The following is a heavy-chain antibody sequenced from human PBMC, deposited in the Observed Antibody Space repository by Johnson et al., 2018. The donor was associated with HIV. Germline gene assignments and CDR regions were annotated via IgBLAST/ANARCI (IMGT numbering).Heavy chain of an antibody. CDR3: VRAQFLEWLFFDAFDI. CDR2: INWNSGSR. CDR1: GFTFDDYA. D-gene: IGHD3-3*01. J-gene: IGHJ3*02. Sequence: VQLVESGGGVVQPGRSLRLSCAASGFTFDDYAMHWVRQAPGKGPESVSGINWNSGSRGYADSVKGRFTISRDNAKSSLYLQMNSLRAEDTALYYCVRAQFLEWLFFDAFDIWGQGTVVTVSS. V-gene: IGHV3-9*01.